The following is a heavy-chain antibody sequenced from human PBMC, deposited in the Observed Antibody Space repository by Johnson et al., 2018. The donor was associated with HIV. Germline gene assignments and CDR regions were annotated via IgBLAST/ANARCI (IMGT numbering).Heavy chain of an antibody. D-gene: IGHD3-3*01. Sequence: QVQLVESGGGVVQPGRSLRLSCTASGFTFRSYAMHWVRQAPGKGLEWVALISYDGSNKYYGDSVKGRFTISRDNSKNTLYLQMTSLTSDDTAVYFCAKDLGGYKTDEWGTDYYEFWNSYPVQDPRVVVGTFDSWG. CDR1: GFTFRSYA. CDR3: AKDLGGYKTDEWGTDYYEFWNSYPVQDPRVVVGTFDS. J-gene: IGHJ3*02. V-gene: IGHV3-30*18. CDR2: ISYDGSNK.